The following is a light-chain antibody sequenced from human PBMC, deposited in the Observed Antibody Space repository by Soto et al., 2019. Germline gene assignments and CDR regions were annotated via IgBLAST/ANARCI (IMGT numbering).Light chain of an antibody. J-gene: IGLJ1*01. CDR2: DVT. CDR1: SSDIGGYNS. V-gene: IGLV2-8*01. Sequence: QSALTQSPSASGSPGQSVTISCTGTSSDIGGYNSVSWYQQHPGKAPKVMIYDVTKRPPGVPDRFSGSKSGNTASLTVSALQAEDEADYYCSSYTDRKNLVFGTGTKVTVL. CDR3: SSYTDRKNLV.